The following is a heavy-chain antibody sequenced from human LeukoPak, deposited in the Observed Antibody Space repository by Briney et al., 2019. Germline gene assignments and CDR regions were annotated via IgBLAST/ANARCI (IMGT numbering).Heavy chain of an antibody. CDR3: ARDVGSDRMITFGGTDYFDY. Sequence: SETLSLTCTVSGGSISSYYWSWIRQPAGKGLEWIGRIYTSGSTNYNPSLKSRVTMSVDTSKNQFSLKLSSVTAADTAVYYCARDVGSDRMITFGGTDYFDYWGQGTLVTVSS. J-gene: IGHJ4*02. CDR1: GGSISSYY. V-gene: IGHV4-4*07. CDR2: IYTSGST. D-gene: IGHD3-16*01.